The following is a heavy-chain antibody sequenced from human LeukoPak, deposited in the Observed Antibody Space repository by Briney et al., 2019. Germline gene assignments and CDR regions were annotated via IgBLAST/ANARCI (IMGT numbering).Heavy chain of an antibody. D-gene: IGHD3-22*01. Sequence: PGGSLRLSCAASGFTFSSHWMSWVRQAPGKGLEWVANINQDGSEKYYVDSVKGRFTISRDNAKNSLYLQMNSLRAEDTAVYYCARDLYRIVVVPHYFDYWGQGTLVTVSS. J-gene: IGHJ4*02. CDR1: GFTFSSHW. CDR3: ARDLYRIVVVPHYFDY. V-gene: IGHV3-7*01. CDR2: INQDGSEK.